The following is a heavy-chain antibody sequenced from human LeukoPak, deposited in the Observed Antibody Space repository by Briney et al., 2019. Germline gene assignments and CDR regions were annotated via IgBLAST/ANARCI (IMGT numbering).Heavy chain of an antibody. CDR3: AKGMSGGSFSPFDY. V-gene: IGHV3-23*01. D-gene: IGHD2-15*01. Sequence: PGGSLRLSCAASGFTFSSYAMSCVRQAPGKGLEWVSAISGSGYTTYYADSVKGRFTISRDNSKNTLYLQMNSLRAEDTAVYYCAKGMSGGSFSPFDYWGQGTLVTVSP. J-gene: IGHJ4*02. CDR1: GFTFSSYA. CDR2: ISGSGYTT.